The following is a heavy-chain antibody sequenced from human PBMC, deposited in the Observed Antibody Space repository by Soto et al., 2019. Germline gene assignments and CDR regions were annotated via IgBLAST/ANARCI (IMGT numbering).Heavy chain of an antibody. CDR1: GAPITSNY. D-gene: IGHD3-9*01. Sequence: SETLSLTCSVSGAPITSNYWTWIRQPPGKGLEWIGYLDHQGYSNYSPSLRSRVSMSIDTSKNQLSLKVHSVTSADTAVYYCARVHVKGYVDWLDPWGQGTLVTVSS. V-gene: IGHV4-59*01. J-gene: IGHJ5*02. CDR2: LDHQGYS. CDR3: ARVHVKGYVDWLDP.